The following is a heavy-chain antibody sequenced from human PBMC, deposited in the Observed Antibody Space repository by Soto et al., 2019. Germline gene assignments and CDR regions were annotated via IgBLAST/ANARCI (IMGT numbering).Heavy chain of an antibody. CDR2: IYYSGST. J-gene: IGHJ4*02. Sequence: SETLSLTCTVSGGSISSSSYYWGWIRQPPGKGLEWIGSIYYSGSTYYNPSLKSRVTISVDTSKNQFSLKLSSVTAADTAVYYCVRHSRYYDSSGYYYAVVTFDYWGQGTLVTVSS. D-gene: IGHD3-22*01. CDR1: GGSISSSSYY. CDR3: VRHSRYYDSSGYYYAVVTFDY. V-gene: IGHV4-39*01.